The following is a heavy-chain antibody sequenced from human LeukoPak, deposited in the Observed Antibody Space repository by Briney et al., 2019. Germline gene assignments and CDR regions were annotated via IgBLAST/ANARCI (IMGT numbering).Heavy chain of an antibody. D-gene: IGHD4-17*01. Sequence: SETLSLTCTVSVGSISSGGYHWSWIRQHPGKGLEWIGHIYYTGSTYYNPSLKSRVTISVDTSKHQFSLKLSSVTAADTAVYYCARASLDYGDYPYYFDYWGQGTLVTVAS. V-gene: IGHV4-31*03. CDR1: VGSISSGGYH. CDR3: ARASLDYGDYPYYFDY. CDR2: IYYTGST. J-gene: IGHJ4*02.